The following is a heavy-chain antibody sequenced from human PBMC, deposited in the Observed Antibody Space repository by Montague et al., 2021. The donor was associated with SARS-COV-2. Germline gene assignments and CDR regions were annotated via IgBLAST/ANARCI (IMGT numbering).Heavy chain of an antibody. CDR3: ARDLLGSGWYGFDY. CDR2: ISYDGSNK. V-gene: IGHV3-30-3*01. Sequence: SLRLSCAASGFTFSSYAMHWVRQAPGKGLEWVAVISYDGSNKYYADSVKGRFTISRDNSKNMLYLQMNSLRAEDTAVYYCARDLLGSGWYGFDYWGQGTLVTVSS. D-gene: IGHD6-19*01. J-gene: IGHJ4*02. CDR1: GFTFSSYA.